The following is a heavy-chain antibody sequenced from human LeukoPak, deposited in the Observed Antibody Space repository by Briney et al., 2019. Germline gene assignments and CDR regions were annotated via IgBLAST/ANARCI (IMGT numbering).Heavy chain of an antibody. CDR3: AGSYGGNAVGPFDI. CDR1: GGSFSGYH. Sequence: SETLSLTCAVSGGSFSGYHWSWIRQTPGKGLEWIGEVSQSGGASYNPSLKSRATISIETSKNHFSLKLNSVTAADTAMYYCAGSYGGNAVGPFDIWGKGTMVTVSS. V-gene: IGHV4-34*01. CDR2: VSQSGGA. J-gene: IGHJ3*02. D-gene: IGHD4-23*01.